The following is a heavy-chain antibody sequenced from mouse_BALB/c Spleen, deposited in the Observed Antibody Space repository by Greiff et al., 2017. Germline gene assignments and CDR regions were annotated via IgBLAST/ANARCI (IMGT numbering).Heavy chain of an antibody. Sequence: VQLQQSGAELVKPGASVKLSCTASGFNIKDTYMHWVKQRPEQGLEWIGRIDPANGNTKYDPKFQGKATITADTSSNTAYLQLSSLTSEDTAVYYCARPFDDGYYEGCFAYWGQGTLVTVSA. D-gene: IGHD2-3*01. J-gene: IGHJ3*01. CDR1: GFNIKDTY. V-gene: IGHV14-3*02. CDR2: IDPANGNT. CDR3: ARPFDDGYYEGCFAY.